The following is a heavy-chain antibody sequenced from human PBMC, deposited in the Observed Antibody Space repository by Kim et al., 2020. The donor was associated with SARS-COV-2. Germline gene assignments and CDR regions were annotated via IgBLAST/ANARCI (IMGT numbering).Heavy chain of an antibody. CDR1: GYTFSGYY. CDR2: IDPNSGGT. V-gene: IGHV1-2*02. D-gene: IGHD3-10*01. Sequence: ASVKVSCKASGYTFSGYYIYWVRQAPGQGLEWMGWIDPNSGGTNYAQKFQGRVTMTTDMSISTVYMELSRLRFDDTAVYYCATAWGVPDNWFDPWGQGTLVTVAS. CDR3: ATAWGVPDNWFDP. J-gene: IGHJ5*02.